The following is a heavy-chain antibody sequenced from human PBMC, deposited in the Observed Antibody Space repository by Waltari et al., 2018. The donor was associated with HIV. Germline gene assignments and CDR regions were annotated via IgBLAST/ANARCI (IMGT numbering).Heavy chain of an antibody. CDR1: GGSISSYY. V-gene: IGHV4-59*01. J-gene: IGHJ6*02. Sequence: QVQLQESGPGLVKPSETLSLTCTVSGGSISSYYWSWIRQPPGKGLEWIGYIYYSGSTNYNPSLKSRVTISVDTSKNQFSLKLSSVTAADTAVYYCAREKYSSGWGGNGMDVWGQGTTVTVSS. CDR3: AREKYSSGWGGNGMDV. CDR2: IYYSGST. D-gene: IGHD6-19*01.